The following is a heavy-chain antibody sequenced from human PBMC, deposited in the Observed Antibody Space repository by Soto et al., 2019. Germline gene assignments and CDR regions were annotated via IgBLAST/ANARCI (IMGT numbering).Heavy chain of an antibody. D-gene: IGHD6-6*01. CDR1: GFTFSSYS. J-gene: IGHJ5*02. CDR3: ARAGIAARRQSNYSWFDP. CDR2: ISSSSSYI. Sequence: GSLRLSCAASGFTFSSYSMNWVRQAPGKGLEWVSSISSSSSYIYYADSVKGRFTISRDNAKNSLYLQMNSLRAEDTAVYYCARAGIAARRQSNYSWFDPWGQGTLVPVSA. V-gene: IGHV3-21*01.